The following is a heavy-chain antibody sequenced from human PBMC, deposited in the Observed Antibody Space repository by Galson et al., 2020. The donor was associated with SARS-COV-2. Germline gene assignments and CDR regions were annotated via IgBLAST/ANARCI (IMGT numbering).Heavy chain of an antibody. J-gene: IGHJ3*02. CDR1: GYTFTGYY. CDR2: INPNSGGT. V-gene: IGHV1-2*02. CDR3: ARDGTAMVTNGFDI. D-gene: IGHD5-18*01. Sequence: ASVKVSRKASGYTFTGYYMHWVRQAPGQGLARMGWINPNSGGTNYAQKFQGRVTMTRDTSISIAYMELSRLRSDDTAVYYCARDGTAMVTNGFDIWGQGTMVTVSS.